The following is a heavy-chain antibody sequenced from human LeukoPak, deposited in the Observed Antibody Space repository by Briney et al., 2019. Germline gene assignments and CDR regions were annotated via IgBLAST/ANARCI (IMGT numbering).Heavy chain of an antibody. CDR3: AKDLILWFGESYSPYFDY. CDR1: GFTFSSYA. D-gene: IGHD3-10*01. V-gene: IGHV3-23*01. CDR2: ISGSGGST. Sequence: GGSLRLSCAASGFTFSSYAMSWVRQAPGKGLEWGSAISGSGGSTYYADSVKGRFTISRDNSKNTLYLQMNSLRAEDTAVYYCAKDLILWFGESYSPYFDYWGQGTLVTVSS. J-gene: IGHJ4*02.